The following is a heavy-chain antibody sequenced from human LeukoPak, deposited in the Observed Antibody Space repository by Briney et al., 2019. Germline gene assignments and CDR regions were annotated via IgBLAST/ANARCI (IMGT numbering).Heavy chain of an antibody. D-gene: IGHD6-13*01. V-gene: IGHV1-18*01. J-gene: IGHJ6*03. CDR2: ISAYNGNT. CDR1: GYTFTSYG. Sequence: ASVKVSCKASGYTFTSYGIGWVRQAPGQGLEWMGWISAYNGNTNYAQKLQGRVTVTTDTSTSTAYMELRSLRSDDTAVYYCARVPPFGSSWPHYYYYYMDVWGKGTTVTVSS. CDR3: ARVPPFGSSWPHYYYYYMDV.